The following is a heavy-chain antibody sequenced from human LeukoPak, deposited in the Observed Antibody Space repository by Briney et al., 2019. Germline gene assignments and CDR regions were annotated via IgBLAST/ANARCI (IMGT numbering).Heavy chain of an antibody. J-gene: IGHJ6*03. CDR1: GFTFSRDS. Sequence: GGSLRLSCAASGFTFSRDSMNWVRQAPGKGLEWVSSISSSSSYIYYGDSVKGRFTISRDNAKNSLYLQMNSLRAEDTAVYYCARSGTYGDYYYYMDVWGKGTTVTVSS. CDR2: ISSSSSYI. V-gene: IGHV3-21*01. CDR3: ARSGTYGDYYYYMDV. D-gene: IGHD3-10*01.